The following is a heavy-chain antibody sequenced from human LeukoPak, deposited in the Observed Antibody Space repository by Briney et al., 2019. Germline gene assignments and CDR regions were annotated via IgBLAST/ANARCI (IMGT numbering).Heavy chain of an antibody. CDR1: GGSISSSSYY. CDR3: ERLSVAGTDY. Sequence: SETLSLTCTVSGGSISSSSYYWGWIRQPPGKGLEWIGSIYYSGSTHYNPPLKSRVTISVDTSKNEFSLKLSSVTAADRAVYYCERLSVAGTDYWGQGTLVTVSS. J-gene: IGHJ4*02. D-gene: IGHD6-19*01. CDR2: IYYSGST. V-gene: IGHV4-39*07.